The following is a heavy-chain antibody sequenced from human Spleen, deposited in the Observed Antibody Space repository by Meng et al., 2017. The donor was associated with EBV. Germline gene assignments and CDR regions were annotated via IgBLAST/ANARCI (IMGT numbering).Heavy chain of an antibody. CDR1: GASIDSSDW. CDR2: IHHSGTT. Sequence: VTLQESGPGLVKPSGTLSLTCAVSGASIDSSDWWTWVRQAPGKGLEWIGEIHHSGTTNYNPSLESRVTISIDKSDNQFSLKLTSVTAADTAVYYCARGLGGHYPTMEYWGQGTLVTVSS. J-gene: IGHJ4*02. CDR3: ARGLGGHYPTMEY. D-gene: IGHD3-22*01. V-gene: IGHV4-4*02.